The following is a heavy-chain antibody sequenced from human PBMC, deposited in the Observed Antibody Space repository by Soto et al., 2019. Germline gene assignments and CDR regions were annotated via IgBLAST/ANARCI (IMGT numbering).Heavy chain of an antibody. J-gene: IGHJ3*02. D-gene: IGHD3-22*01. V-gene: IGHV3-21*01. CDR2: ISSSSSYI. Sequence: RGSLRLSCAASGFTFSSYSMNWVRQAPGEGLEWGSSISSSSSYIYYTDSVKGRFTISRDNAKNSLYLQMNSLRAEDTAVYYCAGVYSLYYYDSSGAVDAFDIWGQGTMVTFSS. CDR3: AGVYSLYYYDSSGAVDAFDI. CDR1: GFTFSSYS.